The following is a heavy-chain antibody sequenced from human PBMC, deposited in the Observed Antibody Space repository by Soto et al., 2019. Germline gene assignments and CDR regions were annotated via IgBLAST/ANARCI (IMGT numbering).Heavy chain of an antibody. V-gene: IGHV6-1*01. J-gene: IGHJ4*02. Sequence: SQTLSLTCDISGDSVSSNSAAWNWIRQSPSRGLEWLGRTSYRSKWYNDYAVSVKSRVTISVDTSKNQFSLKLSSVTAADTAVYYCAREYSSGRRFDYWGQGILVTVSS. CDR1: GDSVSSNSAA. D-gene: IGHD6-19*01. CDR2: TSYRSKWYN. CDR3: AREYSSGRRFDY.